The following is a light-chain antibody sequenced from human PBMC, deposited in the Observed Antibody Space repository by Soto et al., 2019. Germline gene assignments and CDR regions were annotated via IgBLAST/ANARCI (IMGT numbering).Light chain of an antibody. CDR1: SSNIGAGYD. Sequence: QAVVTQPPSLSGAPGQRVTISCSGSSSNIGAGYDVHWYQQSPGTAPKLLIYANTNRPSGVPDRFSGSKSGTSGSLAIAGLQAEDEADYYCQSYDNSLSNVLFGGGTKLTVL. CDR2: ANT. CDR3: QSYDNSLSNVL. V-gene: IGLV1-40*01. J-gene: IGLJ2*01.